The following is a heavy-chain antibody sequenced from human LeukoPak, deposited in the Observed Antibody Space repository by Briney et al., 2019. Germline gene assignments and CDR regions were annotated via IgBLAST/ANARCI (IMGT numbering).Heavy chain of an antibody. V-gene: IGHV3-23*01. J-gene: IGHJ4*02. CDR3: AKDGGYGSGSYYPDY. D-gene: IGHD3-10*01. Sequence: GGSLRLSCAASGFTFSSYAMNWVRQAPGKGLEWVSSISGGAGGAAYADSVKGRFTMSRDNSKDTLYLQMNSLRAEDTAVYYCAKDGGYGSGSYYPDYWGQGTLVTVSS. CDR2: ISGGAGGA. CDR1: GFTFSSYA.